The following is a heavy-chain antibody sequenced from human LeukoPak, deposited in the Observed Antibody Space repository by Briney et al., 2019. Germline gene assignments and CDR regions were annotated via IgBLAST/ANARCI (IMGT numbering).Heavy chain of an antibody. CDR1: GGSISSSSYY. J-gene: IGHJ4*02. V-gene: IGHV4-39*07. D-gene: IGHD5-12*01. CDR3: ATLSGRGWLRPMKFDY. Sequence: SETLSLTCTVSGGSISSSSYYWGWIRQPPGKGLEWIGSIYYSGSTYYNPSLKSRVTISVGTSKNQFSLKLSSVTAADTAVYYCATLSGRGWLRPMKFDYWGQGTLVTVSS. CDR2: IYYSGST.